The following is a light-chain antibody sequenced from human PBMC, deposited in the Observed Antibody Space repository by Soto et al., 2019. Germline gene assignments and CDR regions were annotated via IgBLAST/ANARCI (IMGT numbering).Light chain of an antibody. J-gene: IGKJ5*01. Sequence: DIQMTQSPSSLSASVGDRVTITCRASQSISSYLNWYQQKPGKAPKLLIYAGSSLQSGVPSRFSGSGSGTDFTLTISSLQPEDFATHYCQQRYSTPPVTFGQGTRLEIK. CDR1: QSISSY. CDR2: AGS. V-gene: IGKV1-39*01. CDR3: QQRYSTPPVT.